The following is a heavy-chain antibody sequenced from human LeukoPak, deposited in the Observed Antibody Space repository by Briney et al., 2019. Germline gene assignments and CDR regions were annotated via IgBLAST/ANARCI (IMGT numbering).Heavy chain of an antibody. CDR2: INSDGSTT. V-gene: IGHV3-74*01. D-gene: IGHD4-17*01. Sequence: PGGSLRLSCAASGFTFSNYWMHWVRQAPGKGLVWVSRINSDGSTTTYADSVKGRFTISRDNAKNRLYLQMNSLRAEDTAVYYCAKNDYGDYGIRIDYWGQGTLVTVSS. CDR3: AKNDYGDYGIRIDY. CDR1: GFTFSNYW. J-gene: IGHJ4*02.